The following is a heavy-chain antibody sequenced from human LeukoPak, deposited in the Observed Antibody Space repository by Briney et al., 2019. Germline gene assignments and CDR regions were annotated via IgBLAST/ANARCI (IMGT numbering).Heavy chain of an antibody. J-gene: IGHJ5*02. V-gene: IGHV4-59*12. CDR3: ARGDVVVVPAAIPWFDP. D-gene: IGHD2-2*01. CDR2: MYYSGST. Sequence: SETLSLTCSVSGGSSSNYYWSWIRQPPGKGLEWIGYMYYSGSTNYNPSLKSRVTISVDTSKNQFSLKLSSVTAADTAVYYCARGDVVVVPAAIPWFDPWGQGTLVTVSS. CDR1: GGSSSNYY.